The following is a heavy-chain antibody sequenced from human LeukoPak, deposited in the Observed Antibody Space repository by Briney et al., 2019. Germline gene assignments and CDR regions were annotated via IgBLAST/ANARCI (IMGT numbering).Heavy chain of an antibody. CDR3: ARHGSGWSVWFDP. V-gene: IGHV5-51*01. CDR1: GYKLTNNW. D-gene: IGHD6-19*01. CDR2: IYPGYSDA. J-gene: IGHJ5*02. Sequence: GESLKISCKISGYKLTNNWIGWVRQVPGKGLEWMGLIYPGYSDAKYSPSFQGQVTLSVDASISTAYLQLSGLRASDTAIYYCARHGSGWSVWFDPWGQGTLVTVS.